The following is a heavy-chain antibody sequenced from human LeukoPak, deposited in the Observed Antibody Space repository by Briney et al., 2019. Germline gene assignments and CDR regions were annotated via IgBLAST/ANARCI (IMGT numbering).Heavy chain of an antibody. J-gene: IGHJ4*02. Sequence: PSETLSLTCTVSGGSISSGGYYWSWIRQHPGKGLEWIGYIYYSGSTYYNPSLKSRVTISVDTSKNQFSLKLSSVTAADTAVYYCVRGRGNGRPENYFDYWGQGTLVTVSS. CDR1: GGSISSGGYY. D-gene: IGHD2-8*01. CDR2: IYYSGST. V-gene: IGHV4-31*03. CDR3: VRGRGNGRPENYFDY.